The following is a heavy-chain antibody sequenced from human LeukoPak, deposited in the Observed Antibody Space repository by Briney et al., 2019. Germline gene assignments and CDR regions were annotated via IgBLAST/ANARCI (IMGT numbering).Heavy chain of an antibody. CDR1: GFSLSTSGVG. Sequence: SGPTLVNPTQTLTLTCTFSGFSLSTSGVGVGWIRQPPGKALEWLALIYWDDDKRYSPSLKSRLTITKDTSKNQVVLTMTNMDPVDTATYYCAHRPPICIAVVHTNRDNWFDPWGQGTLVTVSS. CDR2: IYWDDDK. V-gene: IGHV2-5*02. J-gene: IGHJ5*02. D-gene: IGHD6-19*01. CDR3: AHRPPICIAVVHTNRDNWFDP.